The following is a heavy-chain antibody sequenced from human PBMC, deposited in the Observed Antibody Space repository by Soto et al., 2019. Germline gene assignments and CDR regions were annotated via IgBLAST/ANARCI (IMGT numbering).Heavy chain of an antibody. CDR2: IFSNDEK. V-gene: IGHV2-26*01. Sequence: QVTLKESGPVLVKPTETLTLTCTVSGFSLSNARMGVSWIRQPPGKALEWLAHIFSNDEKSYSTSLKSRLTITNDTSKSQVVLTMTNMDPVYTATSYCARIRPLRYFDWSRYYFDYWGQGTLVTVSS. D-gene: IGHD3-9*01. J-gene: IGHJ4*02. CDR3: ARIRPLRYFDWSRYYFDY. CDR1: GFSLSNARMG.